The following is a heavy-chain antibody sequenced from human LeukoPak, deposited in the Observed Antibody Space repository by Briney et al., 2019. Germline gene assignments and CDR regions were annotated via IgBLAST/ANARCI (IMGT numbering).Heavy chain of an antibody. Sequence: GGSLRLSYAASGFTFSGYDMSWVRQAPGKGLEWVSYTSSSSSTIYYADSVKSRFTISRDNAKNSLYLQMNSLRAEDTAVYYCARLRYYGMDVWGQGTTVTVSS. CDR1: GFTFSGYD. J-gene: IGHJ6*02. V-gene: IGHV3-48*04. CDR3: ARLRYYGMDV. CDR2: TSSSSSTI.